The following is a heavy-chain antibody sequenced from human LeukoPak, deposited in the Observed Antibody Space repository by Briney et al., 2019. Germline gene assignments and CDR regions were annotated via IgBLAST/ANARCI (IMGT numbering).Heavy chain of an antibody. Sequence: ASVKVSCKTSGYTFTGYYMHWVRQAPGQGLGWMGWINPNSGGTNYAQKFQGRVTMTRDTSISTAYMELSRLRSDDTAVYYCARGSEVLRFLEWLSVDPWGQGTLVTVSS. CDR1: GYTFTGYY. J-gene: IGHJ5*02. CDR2: INPNSGGT. CDR3: ARGSEVLRFLEWLSVDP. V-gene: IGHV1-2*02. D-gene: IGHD3-3*01.